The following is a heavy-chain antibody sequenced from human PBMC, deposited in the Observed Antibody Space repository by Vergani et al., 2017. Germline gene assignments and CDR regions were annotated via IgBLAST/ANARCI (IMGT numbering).Heavy chain of an antibody. J-gene: IGHJ5*02. D-gene: IGHD6-19*01. Sequence: QLQLQESGPGLVKPSATLSLTCSVSGASIRSSNYYWGWIRQPPGKGLEWIASIYYSGSTYYNPSLKSRCTISVDTSKNQFSLKLSSVNAADTAVYFWARHSTVEWLVKLGWIDPWGQGILVTVSS. CDR2: IYYSGST. CDR3: ARHSTVEWLVKLGWIDP. CDR1: GASIRSSNYY. V-gene: IGHV4-39*01.